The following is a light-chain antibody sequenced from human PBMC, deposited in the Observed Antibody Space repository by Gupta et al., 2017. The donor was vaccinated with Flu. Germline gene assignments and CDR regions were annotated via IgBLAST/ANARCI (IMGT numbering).Light chain of an antibody. J-gene: IGKJ4*01. V-gene: IGKV1-39*01. CDR2: NTS. Sequence: DIQMTQSPSSLSASVGDRVTITCRASQSASISLSWYQQRPGKAPQLLIYNTSSLQDGVPSRFSASGSGTYFTLTIDRLQPEDLATYYCLQTYRIPLTFGGGTRVDI. CDR3: LQTYRIPLT. CDR1: QSASIS.